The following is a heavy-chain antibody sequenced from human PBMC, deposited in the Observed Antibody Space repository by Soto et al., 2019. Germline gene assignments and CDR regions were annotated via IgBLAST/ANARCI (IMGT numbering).Heavy chain of an antibody. CDR2: IIPILDIA. V-gene: IGHV1-69*02. CDR3: ARGKYCSTTTCYSYNWFDP. D-gene: IGHD2-2*01. CDR1: GGTFNSHT. J-gene: IGHJ5*02. Sequence: SVKVSCKASGGTFNSHTINWVRQAPGQGLEWMGRIIPILDIANYAQKFQGRVTITADKSTSTAYMELSSLRPEDTAVYYCARGKYCSTTTCYSYNWFDPWGQGTLVTVSS.